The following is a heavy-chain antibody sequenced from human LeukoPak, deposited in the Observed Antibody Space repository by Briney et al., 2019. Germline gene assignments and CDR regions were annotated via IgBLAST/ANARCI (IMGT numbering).Heavy chain of an antibody. D-gene: IGHD6-13*01. CDR1: GFTFNDHY. CDR3: ARDAPQVPAAGVLAS. J-gene: IGHJ5*02. V-gene: IGHV3-11*04. Sequence: GGSLRLSCAASGFTFNDHYMTWIRQAPGKGLEWVSYISPRSTTIYYADSVKGRFTISRDNAKNSLYLQMNSLGAEDTAVYYCARDAPQVPAAGVLASWGQGTLVTVSS. CDR2: ISPRSTTI.